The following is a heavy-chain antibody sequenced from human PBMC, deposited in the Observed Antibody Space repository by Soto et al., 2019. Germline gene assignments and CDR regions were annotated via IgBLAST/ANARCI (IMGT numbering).Heavy chain of an antibody. CDR3: ARDRVDTAMVQKAYYYYGMDV. J-gene: IGHJ6*02. CDR1: GFTFSSYA. Sequence: QVQLVESGGGVVQPGRSLRLSCAASGFTFSSYAMHWVRQAPGKGLEWVAVISYDGSNKYYADSVKGRFTISRDNSKNSLYLQMNSLRAEDTAVYYCARDRVDTAMVQKAYYYYGMDVWGQGTTVTVSS. CDR2: ISYDGSNK. D-gene: IGHD5-18*01. V-gene: IGHV3-30-3*01.